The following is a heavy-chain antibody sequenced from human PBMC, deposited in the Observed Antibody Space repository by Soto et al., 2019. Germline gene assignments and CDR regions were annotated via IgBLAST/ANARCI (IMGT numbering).Heavy chain of an antibody. J-gene: IGHJ6*02. CDR2: IIPIFGTA. D-gene: IGHD2-15*01. V-gene: IGHV1-69*13. CDR1: GGTFSSYA. Sequence: ASVKVSCKASGGTFSSYAISWVRQAPGQGLEWMGGIIPIFGTANYAQKFQGRVTITADESTSTAYMELSSLRSEDTAVYYCARYPEDYYYGMDVWGQGTTVTVSS. CDR3: ARYPEDYYYGMDV.